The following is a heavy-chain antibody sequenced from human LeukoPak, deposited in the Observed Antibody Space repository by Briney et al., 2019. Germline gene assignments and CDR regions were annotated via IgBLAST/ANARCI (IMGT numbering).Heavy chain of an antibody. Sequence: SETLSLTCTVSGYSISSGYYWGWIRQPPGKGLEWIGSIYHSGSTYYNPSLKSRVTISVDTSKNQFSLKLSSVTAADTAVYYCARDGGTTDYYYYGMDVWGQGTTVTVSS. CDR2: IYHSGST. V-gene: IGHV4-38-2*02. CDR1: GYSISSGYY. D-gene: IGHD1-1*01. CDR3: ARDGGTTDYYYYGMDV. J-gene: IGHJ6*02.